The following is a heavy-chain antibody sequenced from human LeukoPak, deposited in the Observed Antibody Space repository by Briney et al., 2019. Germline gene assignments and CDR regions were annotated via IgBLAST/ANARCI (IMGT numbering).Heavy chain of an antibody. CDR2: IRSKTYGGTT. D-gene: IGHD1-26*01. CDR1: GFTFGGYA. V-gene: IGHV3-49*04. J-gene: IGHJ4*02. Sequence: SGGSLRLSCRTSGFTFGGYALSWVRQAPGKGLEWVGFIRSKTYGGTTEYDASVKGRFTISRDDSNSTAYLQMNSLKTEDTGVYYCTKVEWEPPRKWGQGTQVTVST. CDR3: TKVEWEPPRK.